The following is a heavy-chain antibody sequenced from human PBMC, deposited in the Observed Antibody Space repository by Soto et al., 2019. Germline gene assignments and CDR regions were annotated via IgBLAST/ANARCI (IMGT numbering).Heavy chain of an antibody. V-gene: IGHV4-59*08. D-gene: IGHD3-10*01. J-gene: IGHJ6*03. CDR3: ARRDYGSGNYYYYMDV. CDR2: IYYSGST. CDR1: GGSISSYY. Sequence: SETLSLTCTVSGGSISSYYWSWILQPPGKGLEWIGYIYYSGSTNYNPSLKSRVTISVDTSKNQFSLKLSSVTAADTAVYYCARRDYGSGNYYYYMDVWGKGTTVTVSS.